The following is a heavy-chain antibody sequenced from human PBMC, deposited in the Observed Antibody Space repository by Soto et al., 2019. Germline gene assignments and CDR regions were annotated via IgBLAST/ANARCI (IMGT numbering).Heavy chain of an antibody. V-gene: IGHV3-21*01. D-gene: IGHD1-26*01. CDR1: GFTFSTYT. J-gene: IGHJ4*02. Sequence: VGSLRLSCVFSGFTFSTYTMNWVRQAPGKGLEWVSSINGRSNYVYYADSVKGRFTISRDNAKNSLYLQMNRLRAEDTAIYYCAREDGVVGSSSAFDHWGLGTLVTVSS. CDR3: AREDGVVGSSSAFDH. CDR2: INGRSNYV.